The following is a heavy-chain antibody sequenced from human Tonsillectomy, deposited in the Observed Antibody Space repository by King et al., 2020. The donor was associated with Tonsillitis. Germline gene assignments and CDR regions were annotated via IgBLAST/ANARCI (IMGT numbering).Heavy chain of an antibody. J-gene: IGHJ3*01. Sequence: VQLVESGGGLVKPGGSLRLSCAASGFTFSTYTMNWVRQAPGKGLEWVSSISSSSTYIYYADSVKGRFTISRDKAKNSLYLQMNSLRGEDTAVYYCAREGIYREGHNGAFDLWGQRTIVTVSS. V-gene: IGHV3-21*01. CDR2: ISSSSTYI. CDR1: GFTFSTYT. CDR3: AREGIYREGHNGAFDL. D-gene: IGHD5-12*01.